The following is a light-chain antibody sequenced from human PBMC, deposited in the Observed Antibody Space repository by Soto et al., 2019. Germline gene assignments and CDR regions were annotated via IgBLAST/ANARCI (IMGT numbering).Light chain of an antibody. CDR2: EVS. Sequence: QSALSQPPSASGSPGQSVTISCTGTSSDVGGYNYVSWYQQHPGKAPKLMIYEVSKRPSGVPDRFSGSKSGNTASLTVSGLQPEDDSNYYCSSYAGSNNVVFGGGTKL. CDR3: SSYAGSNNVV. CDR1: SSDVGGYNY. J-gene: IGLJ2*01. V-gene: IGLV2-8*01.